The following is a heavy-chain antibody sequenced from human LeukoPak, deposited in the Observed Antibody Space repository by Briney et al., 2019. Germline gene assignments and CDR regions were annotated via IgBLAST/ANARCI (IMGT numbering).Heavy chain of an antibody. D-gene: IGHD3-16*02. CDR2: INHSGST. Sequence: PSETLSLTCAVYGGSFSGYYWSWIRQPPGKGLEWIGEINHSGSTNYNPSLKSRVTISVDTSKNQFSLKLSSVTAADTAVYYCARGGPDYVWGSYRIAVAFDIWGQGTMVTVSS. J-gene: IGHJ3*02. CDR3: ARGGPDYVWGSYRIAVAFDI. V-gene: IGHV4-34*01. CDR1: GGSFSGYY.